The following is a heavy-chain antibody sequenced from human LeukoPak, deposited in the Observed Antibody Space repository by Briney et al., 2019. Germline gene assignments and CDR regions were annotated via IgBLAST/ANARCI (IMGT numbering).Heavy chain of an antibody. D-gene: IGHD3-22*01. CDR1: GFTFSSYG. V-gene: IGHV3-23*01. J-gene: IGHJ4*02. CDR2: ISGSGGST. Sequence: GGTLRLSCAASGFTFSSYGMSWVRQAPGKGLEWVLGISGSGGSTYYADSVKGRFTISRDNSKNTLYLQTNSLRAEDTALYYCAREKPFYDSSGYYYPIAFDYWGQGTLVTVSS. CDR3: AREKPFYDSSGYYYPIAFDY.